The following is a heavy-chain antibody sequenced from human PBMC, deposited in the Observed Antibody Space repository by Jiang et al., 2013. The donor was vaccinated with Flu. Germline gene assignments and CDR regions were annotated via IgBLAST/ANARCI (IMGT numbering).Heavy chain of an antibody. Sequence: GSTIYYADSVKGRFTISRDNAKNSLYLQMNSLRAEDTAVYYCARAAIFGVVNLDYWAREPWSPSPQ. J-gene: IGHJ4*02. CDR2: GSTI. V-gene: IGHV3-48*03. CDR3: ARAAIFGVVNLDY. D-gene: IGHD3-3*01.